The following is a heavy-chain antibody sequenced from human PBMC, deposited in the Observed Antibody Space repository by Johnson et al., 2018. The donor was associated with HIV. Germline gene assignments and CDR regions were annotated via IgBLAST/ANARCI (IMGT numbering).Heavy chain of an antibody. V-gene: IGHV3-9*01. Sequence: VQLVESGGGLVQPGRSLRLSCAASGFTFDDYAMHWVRQAPGKGLEWVSGISWNSGSIGYADSVTGRFTISRDESKNTVYLEMTSLRTEDTAVYYCARAAGVNVVVEDFDLWGQGTMVTVSS. CDR2: ISWNSGSI. CDR3: ARAAGVNVVVEDFDL. D-gene: IGHD2-15*01. CDR1: GFTFDDYA. J-gene: IGHJ3*01.